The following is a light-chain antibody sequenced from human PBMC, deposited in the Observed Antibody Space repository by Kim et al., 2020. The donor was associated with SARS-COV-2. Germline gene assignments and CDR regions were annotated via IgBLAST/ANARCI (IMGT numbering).Light chain of an antibody. CDR1: QDSRSY. CDR2: GAF. CDR3: QQYNSYPPT. J-gene: IGKJ1*01. Sequence: SSVGYTVTITCRASQDSRSYLAWFQVKPGKAPRPLIFGAFGLQDGVPSRFTGSGYGTDFTLTINGLQPEDFATYYCQQYNSYPPTFGQGTKVDIK. V-gene: IGKV1-16*01.